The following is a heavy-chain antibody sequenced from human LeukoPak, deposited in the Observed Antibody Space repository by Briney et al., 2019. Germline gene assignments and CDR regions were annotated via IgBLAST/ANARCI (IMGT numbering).Heavy chain of an antibody. V-gene: IGHV4-59*12. Sequence: SETLSLTCTVSGGSISSYYWSWIRQPPGKGLEWIGYIYYSGSTNYNPSLKSRVTISVDTSKNQFSLKLSSVTAADTAVYYCARDLYDYGDYVDQFPVWGQGTMVTVSS. CDR1: GGSISSYY. CDR2: IYYSGST. D-gene: IGHD4-17*01. CDR3: ARDLYDYGDYVDQFPV. J-gene: IGHJ3*01.